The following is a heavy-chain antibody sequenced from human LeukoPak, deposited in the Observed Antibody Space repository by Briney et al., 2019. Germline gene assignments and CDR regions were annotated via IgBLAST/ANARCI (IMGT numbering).Heavy chain of an antibody. D-gene: IGHD3-9*01. CDR1: GFTFSSYW. J-gene: IGHJ4*02. V-gene: IGHV3-7*01. CDR3: AREGDILTDSFDY. Sequence: GGSLRLSCAASGFTFSSYWMSWVRQAPGKGLEWVANIKQDGSEKYYVDSVKGRFTISRDNAKNSLYLQMNSLRAEDTAVYYCAREGDILTDSFDYWGQGTLVTVSS. CDR2: IKQDGSEK.